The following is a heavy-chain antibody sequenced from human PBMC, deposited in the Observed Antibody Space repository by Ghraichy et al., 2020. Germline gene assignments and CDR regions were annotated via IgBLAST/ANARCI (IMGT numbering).Heavy chain of an antibody. V-gene: IGHV3-53*01. J-gene: IGHJ2*01. CDR2: IYSAGYA. Sequence: GGSLRLSCAASGFTFRSYAMGWVRQAPGKGLEGVSDIYSAGYAYYADSVKGRFTLSRDNSKNTLYLQMNSLRAEDTAVYYCARGPLGYFDLWGRGTLLTVSS. CDR3: ARGPLGYFDL. CDR1: GFTFRSYA.